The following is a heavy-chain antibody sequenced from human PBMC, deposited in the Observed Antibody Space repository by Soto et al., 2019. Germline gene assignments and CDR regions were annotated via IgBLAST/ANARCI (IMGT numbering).Heavy chain of an antibody. CDR3: AKDHYGMDV. V-gene: IGHV3-30*18. CDR1: GFTFSSYG. CDR2: ISYDGSNK. Sequence: GGSLRLSCAASGFTFSSYGMHWVRQAPGKGLEWVAVISYDGSNKYYADSVKGRFTISRDNSKNTLYLQMNSLRAEDTAVYYCAKDHYGMDVWGQGTTVTVSS. J-gene: IGHJ6*02.